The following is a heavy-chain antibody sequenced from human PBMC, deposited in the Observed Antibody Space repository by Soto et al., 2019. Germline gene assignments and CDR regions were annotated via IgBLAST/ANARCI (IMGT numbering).Heavy chain of an antibody. D-gene: IGHD3-3*01. Sequence: ASVKVSCKAAGYTFTSYGISWVRQAPGQGLEGMGWISAYNGNTNYAQKLQGRVTMTTATSTSTAYMELRSLRSDDTAVYYCARDGKYSDFWSGPYGMDVWGQGTTVTVSS. J-gene: IGHJ6*02. CDR3: ARDGKYSDFWSGPYGMDV. CDR2: ISAYNGNT. CDR1: GYTFTSYG. V-gene: IGHV1-18*01.